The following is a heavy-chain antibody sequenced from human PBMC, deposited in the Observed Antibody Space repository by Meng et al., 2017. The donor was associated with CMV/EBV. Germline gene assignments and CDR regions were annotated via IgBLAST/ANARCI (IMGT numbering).Heavy chain of an antibody. Sequence: ESLKISCTVSGGSISSSSYYWGWIRQPPGKGLEWIGSIYYSGSTYYNPSLKSRVTISVDTSKNQFSLKLSSVTAADTAVYYCAREGDCSSTSCYNYYYYGMDVWGQGTTVTVSS. J-gene: IGHJ6*02. CDR2: IYYSGST. CDR1: GGSISSSSYY. V-gene: IGHV4-39*07. D-gene: IGHD2-2*02. CDR3: AREGDCSSTSCYNYYYYGMDV.